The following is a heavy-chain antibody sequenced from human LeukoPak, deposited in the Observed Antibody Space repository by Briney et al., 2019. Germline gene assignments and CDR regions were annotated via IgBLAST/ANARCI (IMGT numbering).Heavy chain of an antibody. J-gene: IGHJ6*03. CDR2: INHSGST. D-gene: IGHD2-15*01. V-gene: IGHV4-34*01. CDR3: ARFDGNYYYYYMDV. CDR1: GGSFSGYY. Sequence: SETLSLTCAVYGGSFSGYYWSWIRQPPGKGLEWIGEINHSGSTNYNPSLKSRVTISVDTSKNQFSLKLSSVTAADTAVYYCARFDGNYYYYYMDVWGKGTTVTVSS.